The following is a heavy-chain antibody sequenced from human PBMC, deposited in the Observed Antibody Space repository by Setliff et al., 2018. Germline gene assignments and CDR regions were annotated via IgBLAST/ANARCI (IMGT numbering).Heavy chain of an antibody. CDR3: AKEHVVISYVSNTHQHYGMDV. J-gene: IGHJ6*02. Sequence: SLTCTVSGASLRSGSYYWSWIRQPAGKGLEWIGRIYTSGATTYSPSLKSRVSISADTSKNLLSLTLKSVTAADTAVYYCAKEHVVISYVSNTHQHYGMDVWGQGTTVTVSS. D-gene: IGHD2-21*01. V-gene: IGHV4-61*02. CDR2: IYTSGAT. CDR1: GASLRSGSYY.